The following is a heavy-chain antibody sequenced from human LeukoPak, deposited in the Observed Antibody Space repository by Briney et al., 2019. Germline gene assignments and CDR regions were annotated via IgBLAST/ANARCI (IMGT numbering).Heavy chain of an antibody. V-gene: IGHV4-4*02. CDR3: ASEGIAAAGTHDY. CDR1: GGSISSSNW. J-gene: IGHJ4*02. CDR2: IYHSGST. Sequence: SGTLSPTCAVSGGSISSSNWWSWVRQPPGKGLEWIGEIYHSGSTNYNPSLKSRVTISVDKSKNQFSLKLSSVTAADTAVYYCASEGIAAAGTHDYWGQGTLVTVSS. D-gene: IGHD6-13*01.